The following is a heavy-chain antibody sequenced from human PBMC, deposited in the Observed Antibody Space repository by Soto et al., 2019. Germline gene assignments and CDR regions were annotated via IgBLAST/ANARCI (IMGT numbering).Heavy chain of an antibody. V-gene: IGHV1-8*01. Sequence: QVQLVQSGAEVKKPGASVKVSCKASGYTFTSYDINWVRQATGQGLEWMGWMNHTSGNTGYAQKFQGRGTMTRNTSISTAYMELSSVRSEDTAVYYGARKWGLTMVRGVIARRYDYMDVWGKGTTVTVSS. CDR3: ARKWGLTMVRGVIARRYDYMDV. CDR1: GYTFTSYD. D-gene: IGHD3-10*01. J-gene: IGHJ6*03. CDR2: MNHTSGNT.